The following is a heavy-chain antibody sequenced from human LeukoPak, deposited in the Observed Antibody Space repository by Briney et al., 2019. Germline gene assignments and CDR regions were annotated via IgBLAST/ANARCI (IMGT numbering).Heavy chain of an antibody. CDR2: IKQDGSEK. V-gene: IGHV3-7*01. CDR1: GFSISSYE. Sequence: PGGSLRLSCAASGFSISSYEVNWVRQAPGKGLEWVANIKQDGSEKYYVDSVKGRFTISRDNAKNSLYLQMNSLRAEDTAVYYCARVLSQYCSSTSCYIPHYWGQGTLVTVSS. J-gene: IGHJ4*02. CDR3: ARVLSQYCSSTSCYIPHY. D-gene: IGHD2-2*02.